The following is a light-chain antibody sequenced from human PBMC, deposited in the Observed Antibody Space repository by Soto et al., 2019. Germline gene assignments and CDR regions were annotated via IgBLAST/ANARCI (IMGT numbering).Light chain of an antibody. CDR3: SSNTSATTYV. CDR1: SSDVGAYNY. CDR2: DVS. J-gene: IGLJ1*01. Sequence: QSVLTQPASVSGSPGQSITISCTGTSSDVGAYNYDSWYQQYPGEAPKVIIYDVSHRPAGVSNRFSGSKSGNTASLTISGLQTQDEADYYCSSNTSATTYVFRTGTKVPVL. V-gene: IGLV2-14*01.